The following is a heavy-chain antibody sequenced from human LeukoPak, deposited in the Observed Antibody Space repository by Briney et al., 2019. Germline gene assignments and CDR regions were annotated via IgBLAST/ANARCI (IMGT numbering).Heavy chain of an antibody. CDR3: ARGPSGYHNT. V-gene: IGHV3-30*02. CDR1: EFTFSNYG. J-gene: IGHJ4*02. Sequence: GGSLRLSCAASEFTFSNYGMHWVRQAPGKGLEWVAFIRYDESNEYYADSVKGRFTISRDNSKNTLYLQMNSLRADDTAVYYCARGPSGYHNTGGQGTLVTVSS. CDR2: IRYDESNE. D-gene: IGHD5-12*01.